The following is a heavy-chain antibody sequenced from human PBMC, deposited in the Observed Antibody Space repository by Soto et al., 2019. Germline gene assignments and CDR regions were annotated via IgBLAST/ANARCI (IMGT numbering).Heavy chain of an antibody. CDR3: ARILGYCTNGVCPYYYGMDV. V-gene: IGHV5-10-1*01. D-gene: IGHD2-8*01. Sequence: PGESLKISCKGSGYSFTSYWISWVCQMPGKGLEWMGRIDPSDSYTNYSPSFQGHVTISADKSISTAYLQWSSLKASDTAMYYCARILGYCTNGVCPYYYGMDVWGQGTTVTVSS. J-gene: IGHJ6*02. CDR2: IDPSDSYT. CDR1: GYSFTSYW.